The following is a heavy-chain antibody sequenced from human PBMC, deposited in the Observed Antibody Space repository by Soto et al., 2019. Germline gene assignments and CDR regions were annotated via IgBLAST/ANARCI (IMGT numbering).Heavy chain of an antibody. CDR3: AKGLGLYVDTIGDY. D-gene: IGHD5-18*01. CDR2: FSGSGADT. J-gene: IGHJ4*02. CDR1: GFTFSSFA. Sequence: VQLVESGGGLVQPGGSLRLSCAASGFTFSSFAMSWVRQAPGRGLEWVSAFSGSGADTYYADSVKGRFTISRDNSKNTLFLQMNSLRADDTAVYYCAKGLGLYVDTIGDYWGQGTLVTVSS. V-gene: IGHV3-23*04.